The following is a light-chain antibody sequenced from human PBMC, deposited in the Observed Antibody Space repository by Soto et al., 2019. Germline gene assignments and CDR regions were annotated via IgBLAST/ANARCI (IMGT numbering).Light chain of an antibody. CDR2: SNN. J-gene: IGLJ2*01. V-gene: IGLV1-44*01. CDR1: SSNIGDNT. CDR3: AAWDDSLNGVV. Sequence: QSVLTQPPSASGTPGQRVTISCSGSSSNIGDNTVNWYQQFPGTAPKLLIHSNNERPSGVPERFSGSKSGTSASLAITGLQSEDEAEYYCAAWDDSLNGVVFGGGTKVTVL.